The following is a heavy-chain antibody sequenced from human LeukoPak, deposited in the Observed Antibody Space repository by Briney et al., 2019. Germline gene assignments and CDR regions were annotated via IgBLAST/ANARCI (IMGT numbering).Heavy chain of an antibody. CDR3: ARHNVAAAGPWDYYYYGLDV. Sequence: GESLKISCKGSGYSFTNYWIGWVRQMPGKGLEWMGIIYPGDSDTRYSPSFQGQVTISADKSVSTAYLQWSSLKASDTAMYFCARHNVAAAGPWDYYYYGLDVWGQGTTVTVSS. CDR1: GYSFTNYW. V-gene: IGHV5-51*01. J-gene: IGHJ6*02. CDR2: IYPGDSDT. D-gene: IGHD6-13*01.